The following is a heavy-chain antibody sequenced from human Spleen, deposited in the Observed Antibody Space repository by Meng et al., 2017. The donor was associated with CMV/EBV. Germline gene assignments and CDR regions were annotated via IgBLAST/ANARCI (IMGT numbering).Heavy chain of an antibody. CDR3: ERAGRGYCSVTICYNEY. CDR1: GFTFSTSW. Sequence: GESLKISCAASGFTFSTSWMSWVRQAPGKGLEWVANIREDGSSKYYVDSVKGRFTISRDNAKNSLFLQMSNLRVEDTAMYYCERAGRGYCSVTICYNEYWGQGTLVTVSS. V-gene: IGHV3-7*01. D-gene: IGHD2-2*02. J-gene: IGHJ4*02. CDR2: IREDGSSK.